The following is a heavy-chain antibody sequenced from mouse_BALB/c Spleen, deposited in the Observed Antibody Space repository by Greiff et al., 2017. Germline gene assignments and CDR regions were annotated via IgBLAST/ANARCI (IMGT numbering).Heavy chain of an antibody. J-gene: IGHJ4*01. V-gene: IGHV5-12-1*01. CDR1: GFAFSSSD. Sequence: EVKLEESGGGLVKPGGSLKLSCAASGFAFSSSDMSWVRQTPEKRLEWVAYISSGGGSTYYPDTVKGRFTISRDNAKNTLYLQMSSLKSEDTAMYYCARHARDAMDDWGQGTTVTVSS. CDR3: ARHARDAMDD. CDR2: ISSGGGST.